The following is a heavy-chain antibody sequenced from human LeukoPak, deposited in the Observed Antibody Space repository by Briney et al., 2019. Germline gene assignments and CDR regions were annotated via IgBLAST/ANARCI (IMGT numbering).Heavy chain of an antibody. CDR1: GFTFSSYS. CDR2: ISSSSSYI. D-gene: IGHD3-22*01. CDR3: ARGDGRYYDSSGWDY. J-gene: IGHJ4*02. Sequence: GGSLRLSCAGSGFTFSSYSMNWVRQAPGKGLEWVSAISSSSSYIYYADSVKGRFTISRDNAKNSLYLQMNSLRAEDTAVYYCARGDGRYYDSSGWDYWGQGTLVTVSS. V-gene: IGHV3-21*01.